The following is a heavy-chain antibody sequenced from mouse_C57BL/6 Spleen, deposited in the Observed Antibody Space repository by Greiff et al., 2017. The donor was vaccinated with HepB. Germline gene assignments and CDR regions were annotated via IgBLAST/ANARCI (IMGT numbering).Heavy chain of an antibody. CDR2: IDPSDSET. Sequence: QVQLQQPGAELVRPGSSVKLSCKASGYTFTSYWMHWVKQRPIQGLEWIGNIDPSDSETHYNQKFKDKATLTVDKSSSTAYMRLSSLTSEDSAVYYCARSWTAPTGYYFDYWGQGTTLTVSS. CDR3: ARSWTAPTGYYFDY. V-gene: IGHV1-52*01. J-gene: IGHJ2*01. D-gene: IGHD4-1*02. CDR1: GYTFTSYW.